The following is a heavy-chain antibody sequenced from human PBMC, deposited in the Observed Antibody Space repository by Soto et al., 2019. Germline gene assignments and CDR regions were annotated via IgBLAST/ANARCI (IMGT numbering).Heavy chain of an antibody. CDR1: GFPFSSYT. CDR3: ASGNPPRNKSSPPSGLDV. D-gene: IGHD1-1*01. V-gene: IGHV3-21*01. J-gene: IGHJ6*02. Sequence: EVQLVESGGGLVKPGGSLRLSCAASGFPFSSYTMNWVRQAPGKGLEWVSSISSSGSYIYDADSVKGRFNISRDNAKNSLYLQMNSLRAEDTALYYCASGNPPRNKSSPPSGLDVWGQGTTVTVSS. CDR2: ISSSGSYI.